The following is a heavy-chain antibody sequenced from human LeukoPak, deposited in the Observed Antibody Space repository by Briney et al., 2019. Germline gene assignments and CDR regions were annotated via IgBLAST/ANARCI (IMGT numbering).Heavy chain of an antibody. D-gene: IGHD1-26*01. CDR2: IYYSGST. Sequence: SETLSLTCTVSGGSISNGDHYWSWIRQHPGKGLEWIGHIYYSGSTYYNPSLKSRGIISVETSKNQFSLKLSSVTAADTAVYYCAREGYSGSCEAFDIWGQGTMVTVSS. V-gene: IGHV4-31*03. CDR3: AREGYSGSCEAFDI. J-gene: IGHJ3*02. CDR1: GGSISNGDHY.